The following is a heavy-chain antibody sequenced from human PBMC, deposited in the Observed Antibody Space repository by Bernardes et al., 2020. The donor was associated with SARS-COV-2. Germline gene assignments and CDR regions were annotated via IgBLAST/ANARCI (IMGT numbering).Heavy chain of an antibody. V-gene: IGHV4-39*01. CDR1: GGSISSSSYY. CDR3: ARHGGSWWARELGYFDY. CDR2: IYYSGST. J-gene: IGHJ4*02. Sequence: SETLSLTCTVSGGSISSSSYYWGWIRQPPGKGLEWIGSIYYSGSTYYNPSLKSRVTISVDTSKNQFSLKLSSVTAADTAVYYCARHGGSWWARELGYFDYWGQGTLVTVSS. D-gene: IGHD2-15*01.